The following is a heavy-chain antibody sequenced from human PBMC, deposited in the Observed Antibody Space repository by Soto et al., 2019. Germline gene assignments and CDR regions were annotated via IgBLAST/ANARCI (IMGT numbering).Heavy chain of an antibody. CDR2: IIPIFGTA. CDR1: GGTFSSYA. CDR3: ARNGRTGTLYYSGMDV. J-gene: IGHJ6*02. D-gene: IGHD1-1*01. V-gene: IGHV1-69*12. Sequence: QVQLVQSGAEVKKPGSSVKVSCKASGGTFSSYAISWVRQAPGHGLEWMGGIIPIFGTANYAQKFQGRVTITADESTSTAYMELSSLRSEDTAVYYCARNGRTGTLYYSGMDVWGQGTTVTVSS.